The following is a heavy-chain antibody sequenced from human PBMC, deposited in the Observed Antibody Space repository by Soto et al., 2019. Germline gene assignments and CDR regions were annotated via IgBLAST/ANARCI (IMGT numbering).Heavy chain of an antibody. CDR3: AKEGSSGLYYFDS. J-gene: IGHJ4*02. CDR2: ISGSGDTP. CDR1: GFTFSNYA. D-gene: IGHD6-19*01. V-gene: IGHV3-23*01. Sequence: EVQLLESGGGLVQPGGSLRLSCAASGFTFSNYAISWVRQAPGQGLEWVSIISGSGDTPYYADSVKGRFTISRDNSRNTLYLQMNSLRAGDSAKYYCAKEGSSGLYYFDSWGPGTLVTVSS.